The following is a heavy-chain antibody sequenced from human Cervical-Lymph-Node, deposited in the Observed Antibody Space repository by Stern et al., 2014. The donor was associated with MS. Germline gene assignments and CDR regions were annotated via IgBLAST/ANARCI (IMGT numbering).Heavy chain of an antibody. V-gene: IGHV1-18*04. Sequence: VQLVESGGEVEKPGASVKVSCQASGYTFSSYGISWVRQAPGQGLEWMGCISAYNGNTRYAQKFRGRVALTTDTSTSTAYMELRSLRSDDTAVYYCARDGVGNDDAFDIWGQGTLVSVSS. CDR3: ARDGVGNDDAFDI. D-gene: IGHD1-26*01. CDR1: GYTFSSYG. J-gene: IGHJ3*02. CDR2: ISAYNGNT.